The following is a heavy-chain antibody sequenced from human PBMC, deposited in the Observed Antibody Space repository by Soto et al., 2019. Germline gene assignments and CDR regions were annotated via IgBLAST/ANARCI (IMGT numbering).Heavy chain of an antibody. CDR3: AKGVNYYDSSGYYSYYYNGMDV. D-gene: IGHD3-22*01. Sequence: GGSLRLSCAASGFSFSTYAMSWVRQAPGKGLEWVSAISGSGGSTYYADSVKGRFTIPRDNSKSTLYLQMNSLRADDTAVYYCAKGVNYYDSSGYYSYYYNGMDVWGQGTTVTVSS. CDR1: GFSFSTYA. V-gene: IGHV3-23*01. CDR2: ISGSGGST. J-gene: IGHJ6*02.